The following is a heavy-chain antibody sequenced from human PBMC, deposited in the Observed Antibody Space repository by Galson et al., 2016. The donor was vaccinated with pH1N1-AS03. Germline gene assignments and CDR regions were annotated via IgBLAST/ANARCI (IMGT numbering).Heavy chain of an antibody. J-gene: IGHJ4*02. V-gene: IGHV1-18*01. Sequence: SVKVSCKASGVSFSTFSNYAFSWVRLAPGQGLEWMGWISGYNGQTHYAQRFQGRVTLTTDTSTTTAYMELRSLRSDATAVYYCVKDFWAADSGYWGQGTLVTVSS. CDR2: ISGYNGQT. D-gene: IGHD3-3*01. CDR3: VKDFWAADSGY. CDR1: GVSFSTFSNYA.